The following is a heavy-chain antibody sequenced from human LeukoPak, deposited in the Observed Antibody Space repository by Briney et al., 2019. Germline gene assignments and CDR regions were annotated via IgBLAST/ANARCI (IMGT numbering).Heavy chain of an antibody. Sequence: SETLSLTCTVSGGSIGSYYWSWIRQPAGKGLEWIGRIYTSGSTNYNPSLKSRVTMSVDTSKNQFSLKLSSVTAADTAVYYCARVLVGGSFSTGYYYYYYGMDVWGQGTTVTVSS. CDR3: ARVLVGGSFSTGYYYYYYGMDV. J-gene: IGHJ6*02. V-gene: IGHV4-4*07. D-gene: IGHD2-15*01. CDR2: IYTSGST. CDR1: GGSIGSYY.